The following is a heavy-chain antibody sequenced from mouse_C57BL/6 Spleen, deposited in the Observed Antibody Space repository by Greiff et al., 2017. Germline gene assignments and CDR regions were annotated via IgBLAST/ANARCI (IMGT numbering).Heavy chain of an antibody. CDR2: INPSSGYT. CDR1: GYTFTSYT. V-gene: IGHV1-4*01. J-gene: IGHJ4*01. D-gene: IGHD1-1*01. Sequence: QVQLKESGAELARPGASVKMSCKASGYTFTSYTMHWVKQRPGQGLEWIGYINPSSGYTKYNQKFKDKATLTADKSSSTAYMQLSSLTSEDSAVYYCASPPYYYGSSYGAMDYWGQGTSVTVSS. CDR3: ASPPYYYGSSYGAMDY.